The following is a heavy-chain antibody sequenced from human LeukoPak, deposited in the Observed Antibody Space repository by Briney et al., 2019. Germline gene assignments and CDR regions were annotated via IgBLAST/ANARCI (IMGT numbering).Heavy chain of an antibody. Sequence: GGSLRLSCAASGFTFSSNSLTWFGQAQGKGLDWAQSISSSSSYIYYADSVKGRFTISRDNAKNSLYLQMNSLRTEDTAVYYCARDLDSSGYNVNDYWGQGTLVTVSS. V-gene: IGHV3-21*01. CDR3: ARDLDSSGYNVNDY. CDR2: ISSSSSYI. J-gene: IGHJ4*02. D-gene: IGHD3-22*01. CDR1: GFTFSSNS.